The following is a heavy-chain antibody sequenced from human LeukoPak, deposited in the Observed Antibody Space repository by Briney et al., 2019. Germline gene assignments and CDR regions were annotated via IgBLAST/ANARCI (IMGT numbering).Heavy chain of an antibody. CDR3: ARDDWDGSGSYYNVKFDY. D-gene: IGHD3-10*01. CDR2: IXXSSSTI. V-gene: IGHV3-48*01. J-gene: IGHJ4*02. Sequence: IXXSSSTIYYADSVKGRFTISRDNAKNSLYLQMNSLRAEDTAVYYCARDDWDGSGSYYNVKFDYWGQGTLVTVSS.